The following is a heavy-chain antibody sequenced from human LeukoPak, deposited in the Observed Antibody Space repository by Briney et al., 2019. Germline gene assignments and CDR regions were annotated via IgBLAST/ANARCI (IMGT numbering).Heavy chain of an antibody. CDR1: GVSISRYY. CDR2: ISDSGDT. CDR3: ARSNYDSSGYYPGWFDP. J-gene: IGHJ5*02. V-gene: IGHV4-59*01. D-gene: IGHD3-22*01. Sequence: SETLSLTCTVSGVSISRYYWTWIRKPPGKGLEWIGYISDSGDTNYNPSLRSRVTISLDTSKNQFSLNLSSVTASETAAYYCARSNYDSSGYYPGWFDPWGQGTLVTVSS.